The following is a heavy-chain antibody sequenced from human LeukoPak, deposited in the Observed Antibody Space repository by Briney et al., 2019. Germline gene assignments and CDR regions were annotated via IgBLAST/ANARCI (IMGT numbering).Heavy chain of an antibody. V-gene: IGHV6-1*01. D-gene: IGHD6-19*01. CDR1: GDSVSSNSAT. CDR3: ARDRSDSSGWGENYGMDV. Sequence: SQTLSLTCAISGDSVSSNSATWKWIRQSPSRGLEWLGRTYYRSKWYNDYAVSVKSRITINPDTSKNQFSLQLNSVTPEDTAVYYCARDRSDSSGWGENYGMDVWGQGTTVTVSS. CDR2: TYYRSKWYN. J-gene: IGHJ6*02.